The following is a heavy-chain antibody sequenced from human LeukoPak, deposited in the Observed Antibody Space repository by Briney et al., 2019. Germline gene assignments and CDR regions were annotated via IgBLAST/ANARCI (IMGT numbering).Heavy chain of an antibody. V-gene: IGHV4-34*01. CDR3: ARGYSSYCSSTSCPYYYYYYMDV. CDR2: INHSGST. J-gene: IGHJ6*03. D-gene: IGHD2-2*01. Sequence: PSETLSLTCAVYGGSFSGYYWSWIRQPPGKGLEWLGEINHSGSTNYNPSLKSRVTISVDTSKNQFSLKLSSVTAADTAVYYCARGYSSYCSSTSCPYYYYYYMDVWGKGTTVTVSS. CDR1: GGSFSGYY.